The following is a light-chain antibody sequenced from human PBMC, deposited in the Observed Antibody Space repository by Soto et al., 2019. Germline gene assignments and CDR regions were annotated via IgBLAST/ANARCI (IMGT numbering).Light chain of an antibody. CDR2: GAS. Sequence: EIVLTQSPATLSLSPGERATLSCRASQSVSIDLAWYQQKPGQAPRLLIYGASSRATGIPDRFSGSGSGTDFTLTISRLEPEDFAVYYCQQYGSSPGTFGQGTKVDI. V-gene: IGKV3-20*01. CDR3: QQYGSSPGT. CDR1: QSVSID. J-gene: IGKJ1*01.